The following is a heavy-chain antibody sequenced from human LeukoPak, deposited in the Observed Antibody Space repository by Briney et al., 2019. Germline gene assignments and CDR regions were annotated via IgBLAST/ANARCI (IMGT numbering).Heavy chain of an antibody. Sequence: GGSLRLSCAASGFTFSSYAMHWVRQAPGKGLEYVSAISSNGGSTYYANSVKGRFTISRDNSKNTLYLQMGSLRAEDMAVYYCARDRDYYDSSGLGAWGQGTLVTVSS. CDR1: GFTFSSYA. D-gene: IGHD3-22*01. CDR3: ARDRDYYDSSGLGA. V-gene: IGHV3-64*01. CDR2: ISSNGGST. J-gene: IGHJ4*02.